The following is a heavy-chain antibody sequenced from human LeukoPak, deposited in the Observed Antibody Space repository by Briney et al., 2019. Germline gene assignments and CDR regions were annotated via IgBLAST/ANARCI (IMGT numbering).Heavy chain of an antibody. V-gene: IGHV1-2*06. D-gene: IGHD2-15*01. Sequence: ASVKVSCKASGYTFTGYYMHWVRQAPGQGLEWMGRINPNSGGTNYAQKFQGRVTMTRDTSISTACMELSRLRSDDTAVYYCASIVPLGYCSGGSCYSSWGQGTLVTVSS. CDR3: ASIVPLGYCSGGSCYSS. CDR1: GYTFTGYY. CDR2: INPNSGGT. J-gene: IGHJ4*02.